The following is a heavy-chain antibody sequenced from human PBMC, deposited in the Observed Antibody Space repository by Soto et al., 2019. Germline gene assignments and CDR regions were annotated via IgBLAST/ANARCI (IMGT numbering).Heavy chain of an antibody. J-gene: IGHJ4*02. CDR2: IYYSGST. CDR1: GGSISSYY. D-gene: IGHD5-12*01. V-gene: IGHV4-59*01. Sequence: SETLSLTCTVSGGSISSYYWSWIRQPPGKGLEWIGYIYYSGSTNYNPSLKSRVTISVDTSKNQFSLKLSSVTAADTAVYYCASSSSGYDLYALDYWGQGTLVTVSS. CDR3: ASSSSGYDLYALDY.